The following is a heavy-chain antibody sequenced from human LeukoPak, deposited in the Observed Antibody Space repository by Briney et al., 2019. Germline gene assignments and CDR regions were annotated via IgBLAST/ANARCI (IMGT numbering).Heavy chain of an antibody. CDR3: ARGRYSSGWYVARWFDP. Sequence: SETLSLSCAVYGGSFSGYYWSWIRQPPGKGLEWIGEINHSGSTNYNPSLKSRVTISVDTSKNQFSLKLSSVTAADTAVYYCARGRYSSGWYVARWFDPWGQGTLVTVSS. CDR1: GGSFSGYY. J-gene: IGHJ5*02. D-gene: IGHD6-19*01. CDR2: INHSGST. V-gene: IGHV4-34*01.